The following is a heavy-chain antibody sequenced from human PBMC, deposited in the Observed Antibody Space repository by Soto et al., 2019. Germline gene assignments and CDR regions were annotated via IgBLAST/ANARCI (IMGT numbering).Heavy chain of an antibody. J-gene: IGHJ6*02. CDR3: TRGYYYGMDV. V-gene: IGHV3-13*01. CDR2: IGTGGDT. Sequence: PGGSLRLSCAASGFTFSSHDMHWVRQATGKGLEWVSAIGTGGDTYYPDSVKGRFTISRENAKNSLYLQMNNLRAGDTAVYYCTRGYYYGMDVWGQGTTVTVS. CDR1: GFTFSSHD.